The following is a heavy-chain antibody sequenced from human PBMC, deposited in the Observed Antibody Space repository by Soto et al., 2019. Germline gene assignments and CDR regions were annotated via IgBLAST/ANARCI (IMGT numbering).Heavy chain of an antibody. CDR3: AQEGRGSKGYFDY. CDR2: ISYNGNSK. Sequence: VRLVESGGGVVQPGRSLRLSCAASGFTFTNYGMHWFRQAPGKGPQWLTVISYNGNSKFYADSVKGRFTVSRDNANNTLSLQMNSLRAEDTAVYYCAQEGRGSKGYFDYWGQGALVTVSS. J-gene: IGHJ4*02. V-gene: IGHV3-30*18. CDR1: GFTFTNYG. D-gene: IGHD5-12*01.